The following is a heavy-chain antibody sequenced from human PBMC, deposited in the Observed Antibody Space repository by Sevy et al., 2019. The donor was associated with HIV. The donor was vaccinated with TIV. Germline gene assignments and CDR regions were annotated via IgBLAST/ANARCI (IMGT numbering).Heavy chain of an antibody. CDR3: AGENAWGRCYS. D-gene: IGHD1-26*01. Sequence: SETLSLTCTVSGDSITSPYWNWIRQPPGKGLEWIANIYYNGHINYNPSLKSRVTLSLDTSKNQFSLRLSSVTAADTAMYYCAGENAWGRCYSWGQGTLVTVSS. CDR1: GDSITSPY. V-gene: IGHV4-59*08. CDR2: IYYNGHI. J-gene: IGHJ4*02.